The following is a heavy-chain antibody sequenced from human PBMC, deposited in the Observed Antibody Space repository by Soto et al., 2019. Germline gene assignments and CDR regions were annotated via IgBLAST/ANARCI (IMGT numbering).Heavy chain of an antibody. CDR3: ARVQGQQLVLRYYYYGMYX. J-gene: IGHJ6*02. D-gene: IGHD6-13*01. Sequence: WGSLRLSCAASGFTFSSYEMNWVRQAPGKGLEWVSYISSSGSTIYYAESVKVRFTISRDNAKNSLYLQMNSLRAEDTAVYYCARVQGQQLVLRYYYYGMYXWGQVTTFTVS. V-gene: IGHV3-48*03. CDR1: GFTFSSYE. CDR2: ISSSGSTI.